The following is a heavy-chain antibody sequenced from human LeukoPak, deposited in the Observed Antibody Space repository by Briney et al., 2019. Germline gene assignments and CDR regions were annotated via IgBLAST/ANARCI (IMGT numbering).Heavy chain of an antibody. Sequence: GASVKVSCKASGNTFTMYYIHWVRQAPGQGLEWMGMINPSDGATTYAVRFQGRVTMTRDMSTTTVYMDLRSLRSEDTAVYYCARGYDSSGYYPSRYYYYMDVWGKGTTVTVSS. D-gene: IGHD3-22*01. V-gene: IGHV1-46*01. J-gene: IGHJ6*03. CDR2: INPSDGAT. CDR1: GNTFTMYY. CDR3: ARGYDSSGYYPSRYYYYMDV.